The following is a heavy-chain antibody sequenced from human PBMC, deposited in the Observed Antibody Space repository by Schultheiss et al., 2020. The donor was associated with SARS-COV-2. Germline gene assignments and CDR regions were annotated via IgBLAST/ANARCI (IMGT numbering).Heavy chain of an antibody. D-gene: IGHD4/OR15-4a*01. CDR2: INHSGST. V-gene: IGHV4-34*01. Sequence: SETLSLTCAVYGGSFSGYYWSWIRQPPGKGLEWIGEINHSGSTDYNPSLKSRVTMSVDTSKNQFSLNLSSVTDADTAVYYCARENTDYRFVAYWGQGTLVTVSS. CDR3: ARENTDYRFVAY. CDR1: GGSFSGYY. J-gene: IGHJ4*02.